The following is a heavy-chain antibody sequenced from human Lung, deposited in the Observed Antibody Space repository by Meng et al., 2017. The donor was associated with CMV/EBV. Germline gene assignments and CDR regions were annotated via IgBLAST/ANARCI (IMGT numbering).Heavy chain of an antibody. D-gene: IGHD1-26*01. CDR2: IYYTGSA. CDR1: GDSINTYY. J-gene: IGHJ6*02. V-gene: IGHV4-59*01. Sequence: SXTXSLXCSVSGDSINTYYWSWIRQPPGKELDWIGNIYYTGSANYKPSLRSRVTMSVDTSKNQFSLKLSSVTVADTAVYYCARMGREHYYNYYALDVWGQGXTVTVSS. CDR3: ARMGREHYYNYYALDV.